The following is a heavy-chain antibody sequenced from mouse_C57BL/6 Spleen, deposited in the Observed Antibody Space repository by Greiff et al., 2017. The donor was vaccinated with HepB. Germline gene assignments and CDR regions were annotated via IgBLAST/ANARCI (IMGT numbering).Heavy chain of an antibody. D-gene: IGHD2-3*01. CDR2: IYPGDGDT. J-gene: IGHJ4*01. CDR3: ARESDGYYAMDY. CDR1: GYAFSSSW. Sequence: LQESGPELVKPGASVKISCKASGYAFSSSWMNWVKQRPGKGLEWIGRIYPGDGDTNYNGKFKGKATLTADKSSSTAYMQLSSLTSEDSAVYFCARESDGYYAMDYWGQGTSVTVSS. V-gene: IGHV1-82*01.